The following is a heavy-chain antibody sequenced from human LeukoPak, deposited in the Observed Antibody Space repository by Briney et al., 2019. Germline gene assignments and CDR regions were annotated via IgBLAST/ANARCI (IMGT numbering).Heavy chain of an antibody. CDR1: GFTFRSYA. J-gene: IGHJ4*02. V-gene: IGHV3-30*04. CDR3: AKDWLPRGWTTFDY. D-gene: IGHD3/OR15-3a*01. CDR2: ISYDGSNK. Sequence: PGGSLRLSCAASGFTFRSYAMHWVRQAPGRGLEWVAVISYDGSNKYYADSVKGRFTISRDNSKNTLYLQMNSLRAEDTAVYYCAKDWLPRGWTTFDYWGQGTLVTVSS.